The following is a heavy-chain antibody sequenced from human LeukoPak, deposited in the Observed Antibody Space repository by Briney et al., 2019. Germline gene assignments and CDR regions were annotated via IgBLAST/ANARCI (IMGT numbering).Heavy chain of an antibody. J-gene: IGHJ4*02. Sequence: PGGSLRLSCAASEFTFSSYGMHWVRQAPGKGLEWVAVISYDGSNKYYADSVKGRFTISRDNSKNTLYLQMNSLRAEDTAVYYCAKDFEGRRAYSGCPDYWGQGTLVTVSS. D-gene: IGHD5-12*01. CDR3: AKDFEGRRAYSGCPDY. V-gene: IGHV3-30*18. CDR2: ISYDGSNK. CDR1: EFTFSSYG.